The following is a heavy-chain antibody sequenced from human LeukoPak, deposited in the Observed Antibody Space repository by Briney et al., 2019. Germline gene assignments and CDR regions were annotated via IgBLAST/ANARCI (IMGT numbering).Heavy chain of an antibody. J-gene: IGHJ4*02. CDR3: AEGLYSSGYPDY. CDR2: IYSGGDT. CDR1: GFTVSRNF. Sequence: PGGSLRLSCTASGFTVSRNFMSWIRQAPGKGLEWVSVIYSGGDTYYADSVKGRFTISRDNSKNTLYLQMTSLRAEDTAVYYCAEGLYSSGYPDYWGQGTLVTVSS. D-gene: IGHD3-22*01. V-gene: IGHV3-53*01.